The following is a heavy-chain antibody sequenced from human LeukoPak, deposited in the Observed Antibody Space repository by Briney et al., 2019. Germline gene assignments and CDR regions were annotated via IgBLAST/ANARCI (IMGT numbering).Heavy chain of an antibody. CDR2: IDHSGST. J-gene: IGHJ3*02. V-gene: IGHV4-34*01. D-gene: IGHD1-7*01. Sequence: SETLSLTCAVYGGSFSGYYWSWIRQPPGKGLEWIGEIDHSGSTNYNPSLKSRVTTSVDTSKSQFSLKLSSVTAADTAVYYCARAPSITGNTSPAAGAFDIWGQGTMVTVSP. CDR1: GGSFSGYY. CDR3: ARAPSITGNTSPAAGAFDI.